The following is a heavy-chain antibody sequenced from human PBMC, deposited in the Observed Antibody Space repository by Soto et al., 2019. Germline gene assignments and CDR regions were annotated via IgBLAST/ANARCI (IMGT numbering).Heavy chain of an antibody. V-gene: IGHV3-15*07. CDR1: GFTFSNAW. CDR3: SRQISHSSGFDY. Sequence: EVQLVESGGGFVKPGGSLRLSCAASGFTFSNAWMTWVRQAPGKGLEWVGRIKSKTDGGATDYAAPVKGRFTISRDDSENTLYLQSDSLTTEDTAVYYCSRQISHSSGFDYWGQGTLVTVSS. J-gene: IGHJ4*02. D-gene: IGHD6-19*01. CDR2: IKSKTDGGAT.